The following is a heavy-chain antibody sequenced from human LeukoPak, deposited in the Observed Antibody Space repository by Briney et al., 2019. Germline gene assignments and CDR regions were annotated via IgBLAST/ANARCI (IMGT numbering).Heavy chain of an antibody. J-gene: IGHJ4*02. V-gene: IGHV4-39*01. Sequence: SETLSLTCTVSGGSISIGGYFWGSIRQPPAKGVEWNGTIYYSESPSYNPSPKIRVTISVDKSKNQFSLQLTAVTAAGTRVQYCASLGARMWSDYWGQGTLVAVS. D-gene: IGHD1-26*01. CDR1: GGSISIGGYF. CDR3: ASLGARMWSDY. CDR2: IYYSESP.